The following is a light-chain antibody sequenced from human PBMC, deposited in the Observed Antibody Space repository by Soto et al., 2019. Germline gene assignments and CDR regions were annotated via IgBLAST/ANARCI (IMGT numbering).Light chain of an antibody. CDR1: QGISNW. J-gene: IGKJ5*01. CDR2: AAS. Sequence: DIQMTQSPSSVSASVGDRVSITCRASQGISNWLAWYQQKPGRAPKLLIYAASSLQSGVSSRFSGSGSGTDFTLTISSLQPEDFAVYYCQQYGSSPITFGQGTRLEIK. V-gene: IGKV1D-12*01. CDR3: QQYGSSPIT.